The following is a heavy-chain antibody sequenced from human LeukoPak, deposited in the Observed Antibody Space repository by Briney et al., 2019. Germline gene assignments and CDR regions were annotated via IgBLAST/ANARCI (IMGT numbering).Heavy chain of an antibody. V-gene: IGHV4-34*01. Sequence: KSSETLSLTCAVYGGSFSGYYWSWIRQPPGKGLEWIGEINHSGSTNYNPSLKSRVTISVDRSKNQFSLKLSSVTAADTAVYYCARVSIAARLFDYWGQGTLVTVSS. J-gene: IGHJ4*02. CDR1: GGSFSGYY. D-gene: IGHD6-6*01. CDR2: INHSGST. CDR3: ARVSIAARLFDY.